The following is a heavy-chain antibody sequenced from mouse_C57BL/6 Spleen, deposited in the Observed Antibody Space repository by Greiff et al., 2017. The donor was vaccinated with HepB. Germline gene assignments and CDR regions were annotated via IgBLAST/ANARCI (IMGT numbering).Heavy chain of an antibody. V-gene: IGHV5-6*01. Sequence: EVKVVESGGDLVKPGGSLKLSCAASGFTFSSYGMSWVRQTPDKRLEWVATISSGGSYTYYPDSVKGRFTISRDNAKNTLYLQMSSLKSEDTAMYYCARKGGSLYYFDYWGQGTTLTVSS. CDR2: ISSGGSYT. CDR3: ARKGGSLYYFDY. CDR1: GFTFSSYG. J-gene: IGHJ2*01. D-gene: IGHD1-1*02.